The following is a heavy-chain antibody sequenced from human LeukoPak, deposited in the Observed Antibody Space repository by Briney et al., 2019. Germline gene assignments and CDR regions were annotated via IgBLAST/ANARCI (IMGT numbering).Heavy chain of an antibody. D-gene: IGHD3-22*01. CDR2: ISSSSNYI. CDR3: ARGSYDSSGCHDY. V-gene: IGHV3-21*01. Sequence: GGSLRLSCAASGFTFSIYNMNWVRQVPGKGLERVSSISSSSNYIYYADSVKCRFTISRDNAKNSLYLQMNSLRAEDTAVYYCARGSYDSSGCHDYWGQGTLVTVSS. CDR1: GFTFSIYN. J-gene: IGHJ4*02.